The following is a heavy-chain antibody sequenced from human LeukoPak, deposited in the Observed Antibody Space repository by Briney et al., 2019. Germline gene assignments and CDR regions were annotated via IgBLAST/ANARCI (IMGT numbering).Heavy chain of an antibody. CDR1: GYTFTSYA. CDR3: ARVNTRYDYDSSGYYYGY. CDR2: INTNTGNP. J-gene: IGHJ4*02. V-gene: IGHV7-4-1*02. Sequence: GASVKVSCKASGYTFTSYALNWVRQAPGQGLEWVGWINTNTGNPTYAQGFTGRFVFSLDTSVSTAYLQITSLQADDTAVYYCARVNTRYDYDSSGYYYGYWGQGTLVTVSS. D-gene: IGHD3-22*01.